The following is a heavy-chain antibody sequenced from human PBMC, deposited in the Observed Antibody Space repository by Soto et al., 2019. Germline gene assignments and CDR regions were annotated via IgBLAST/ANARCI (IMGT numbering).Heavy chain of an antibody. V-gene: IGHV3-15*01. CDR1: GLTFSNAW. D-gene: IGHD3-3*01. Sequence: PGGSLRLSCAASGLTFSNAWMSWVRQAPGKGLEWVGRIKSKTDGGTTDYAAPVKGRFTISRDDSKNTLYLQMNSLKAEDTALYYCTTRIMIFGVFMDYWGQGTLVTVSS. CDR3: TTRIMIFGVFMDY. J-gene: IGHJ4*02. CDR2: IKSKTDGGTT.